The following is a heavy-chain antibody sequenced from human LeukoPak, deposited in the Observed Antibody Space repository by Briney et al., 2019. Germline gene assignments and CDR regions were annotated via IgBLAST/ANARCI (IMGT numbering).Heavy chain of an antibody. Sequence: GGTLRLSCAASGFTFSSYGMSWVRQAPGRGLEWVSAISGSGAGTYYADSVKGRSTISRDNSKNMLYLQMNTLRAEDTAVYYCAKYSGYDSSWFDPWGQGTLVTVSS. CDR1: GFTFSSYG. CDR2: ISGSGAGT. D-gene: IGHD5-12*01. J-gene: IGHJ5*02. V-gene: IGHV3-23*01. CDR3: AKYSGYDSSWFDP.